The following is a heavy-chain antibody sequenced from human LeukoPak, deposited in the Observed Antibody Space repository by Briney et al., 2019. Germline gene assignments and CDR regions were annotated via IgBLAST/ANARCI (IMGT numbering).Heavy chain of an antibody. J-gene: IGHJ4*02. CDR3: ATASGSWYRYYFDS. V-gene: IGHV3-48*03. Sequence: GGSLRLSCAASGLTFSSYEMNWVRQAPGKGLEWISYISSASNMIYYAESVKGRFNISRDNAKNSLYLQMNSLRAEDTAVYYCATASGSWYRYYFDSWGQGILVTVSS. CDR1: GLTFSSYE. D-gene: IGHD6-13*01. CDR2: ISSASNMI.